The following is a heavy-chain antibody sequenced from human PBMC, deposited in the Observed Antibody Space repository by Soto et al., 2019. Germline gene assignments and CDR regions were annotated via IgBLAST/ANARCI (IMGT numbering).Heavy chain of an antibody. J-gene: IGHJ4*02. D-gene: IGHD6-13*01. CDR1: GYSFTSYW. CDR2: IYPGDSDT. Sequence: GXSLNISCKGSGYSFTSYWLGWLRQISVKGLEWLGIIYPGDSDTRYSPSFQGQVTISADKSISTAYLQWSSLKASDTAMYYCARHSGGIAAAGPYFYWGQGTLVTVSS. V-gene: IGHV5-51*01. CDR3: ARHSGGIAAAGPYFY.